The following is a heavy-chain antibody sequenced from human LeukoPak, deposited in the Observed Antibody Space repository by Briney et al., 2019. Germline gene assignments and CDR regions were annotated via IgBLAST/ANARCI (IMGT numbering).Heavy chain of an antibody. V-gene: IGHV3-15*01. D-gene: IGHD2-2*01. Sequence: GGSLRLSCAASGFTFSHAWMSWVRQAPGKGLEWVGRIKSKADGGTTDYANRVKDRLPISRDDSKNTLYLQMNSLKTEATAVYYCTTGRGVVVPAAMHFDLWGRGTLVTVSS. J-gene: IGHJ2*01. CDR1: GFTFSHAW. CDR2: IKSKADGGTT. CDR3: TTGRGVVVPAAMHFDL.